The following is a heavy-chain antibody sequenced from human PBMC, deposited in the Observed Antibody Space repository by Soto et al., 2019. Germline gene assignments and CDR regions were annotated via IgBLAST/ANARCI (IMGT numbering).Heavy chain of an antibody. Sequence: WVPMRDSRAASGVTCSGYSMNRVRQAPGKGREWVSSISSSSSYIYYADSVKGRFTISSDNAKNSLYLQMNSLRAEDTAVSYCASDPPIYDSSGYYYGGGDYWGQGTPVTVSS. CDR3: ASDPPIYDSSGYYYGGGDY. CDR1: GVTCSGYS. V-gene: IGHV3-21*01. J-gene: IGHJ4*02. CDR2: ISSSSSYI. D-gene: IGHD3-22*01.